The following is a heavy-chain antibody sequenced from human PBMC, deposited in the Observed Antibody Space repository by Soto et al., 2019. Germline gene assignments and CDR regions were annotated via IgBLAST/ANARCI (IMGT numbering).Heavy chain of an antibody. CDR3: ARDKFRGNNQLLSQDHYRMDV. D-gene: IGHD2-2*01. CDR2: INPNSGGT. V-gene: IGHV1-2*02. Sequence: ASVKVSCKASGYTFTGYYMHWVRQAPGQGLEWMGWINPNSGGTNYAQKFQGRVTMTRDTSISTAYMELSRLRSDDTAVYYCARDKFRGNNQLLSQDHYRMDVCAEGITVTFTS. J-gene: IGHJ6*01. CDR1: GYTFTGYY.